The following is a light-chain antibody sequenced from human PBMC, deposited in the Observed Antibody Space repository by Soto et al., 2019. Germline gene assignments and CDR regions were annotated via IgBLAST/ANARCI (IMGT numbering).Light chain of an antibody. CDR2: AAS. Sequence: AIRMTQSPSSFSASTGDRVTITCRASQGISSYLAWYQQKPGKAPKLLIYAASTLQSGVPSRFSGSGSGTDFTLTISCLQSEDLATYYCQQYYSYPRPFGQGTKVEIK. CDR3: QQYYSYPRP. J-gene: IGKJ1*01. CDR1: QGISSY. V-gene: IGKV1-8*01.